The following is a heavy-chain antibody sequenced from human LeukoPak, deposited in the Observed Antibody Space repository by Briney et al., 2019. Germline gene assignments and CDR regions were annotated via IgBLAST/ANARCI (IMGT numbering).Heavy chain of an antibody. Sequence: GGSLRLSCAASGFTFSSYGMHWVRQAPGKGLEWVAVISYDGSNKYYADSVKGRFTISRDNSKNTLYLQMNSLRAEDTAVYYCARDASSTSDYYYYMDVWGKGTTVTVSS. CDR1: GFTFSSYG. V-gene: IGHV3-30*03. CDR2: ISYDGSNK. J-gene: IGHJ6*03. CDR3: ARDASSTSDYYYYMDV. D-gene: IGHD5/OR15-5a*01.